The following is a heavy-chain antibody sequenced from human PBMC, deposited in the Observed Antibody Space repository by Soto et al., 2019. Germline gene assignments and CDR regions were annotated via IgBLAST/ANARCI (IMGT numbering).Heavy chain of an antibody. D-gene: IGHD3-22*01. V-gene: IGHV4-30-4*01. CDR1: GDSVSGGDSY. J-gene: IGHJ4*02. CDR3: VRGGNPYHYATSGPGTFDK. CDR2: TSFSGYT. Sequence: QVQLQESGPGLVKPSQTRSLTCTVSGDSVSGGDSYWSWIRQPPGKALEWIGYTSFSGYTSYTPSLKSRVPISVDMSKSQFSLRLTSVTAADTAIYYCVRGGNPYHYATSGPGTFDKWGQGTLVSVSS.